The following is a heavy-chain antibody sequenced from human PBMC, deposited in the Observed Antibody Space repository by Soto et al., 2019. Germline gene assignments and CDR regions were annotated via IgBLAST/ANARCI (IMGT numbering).Heavy chain of an antibody. Sequence: QVQLQQWGAGLLKPSETLSLTCAVYGGSFSGYYWSWIRQPPGTGLEWIGEINHSGSTNYNPSLKSRVTISVDTSKNQFSLKLSSVTAADTAVYYCARGILHWPTYYMDVWGKGTTVTVSS. V-gene: IGHV4-34*01. J-gene: IGHJ6*03. D-gene: IGHD1-26*01. CDR2: INHSGST. CDR1: GGSFSGYY. CDR3: ARGILHWPTYYMDV.